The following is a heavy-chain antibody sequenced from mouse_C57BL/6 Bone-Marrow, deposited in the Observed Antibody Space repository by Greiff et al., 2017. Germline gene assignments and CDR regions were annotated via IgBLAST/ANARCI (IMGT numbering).Heavy chain of an antibody. CDR3: ASDYGSSYGFAY. D-gene: IGHD1-1*01. J-gene: IGHJ3*01. V-gene: IGHV1-61*01. Sequence: QVQLQQPGAELVRPGSSVKLSCKASGYTFTSYWMDWVKQRPGQGLEWIGNIYPSDSETHYNQKFKDKATLTVAKSSSTAYMQLSSLTSEDSAVYYCASDYGSSYGFAYWGQGTLVTVSA. CDR1: GYTFTSYW. CDR2: IYPSDSET.